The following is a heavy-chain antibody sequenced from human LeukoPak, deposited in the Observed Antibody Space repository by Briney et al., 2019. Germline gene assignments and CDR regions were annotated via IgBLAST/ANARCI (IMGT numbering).Heavy chain of an antibody. J-gene: IGHJ4*02. CDR1: GGSFSGYY. V-gene: IGHV4-59*10. CDR2: IYTSGNT. CDR3: AGIDSSGYPSPRDY. D-gene: IGHD3-22*01. Sequence: SETLSLTCAVYGGSFSGYYWSWIRQSAGKGLEWIGRIYTSGNTNYNPSLKNRVTMSVDTSKNQFSLKLSSVTAADTAVYYCAGIDSSGYPSPRDYWGQGTLVTVSS.